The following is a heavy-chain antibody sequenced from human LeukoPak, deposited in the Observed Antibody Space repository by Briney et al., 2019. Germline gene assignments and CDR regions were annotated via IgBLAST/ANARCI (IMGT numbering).Heavy chain of an antibody. Sequence: SETLSLTCTVSGGSISSYYWTWIRQPPGKGLEWIGYIYYSGSTNYNPSLKSRVSISVDTSKNQFSLKLSSVTAADTAVYYCASASTHYYYMDVWGKGTTVTISS. CDR3: ASASTHYYYMDV. CDR1: GGSISSYY. CDR2: IYYSGST. J-gene: IGHJ6*03. D-gene: IGHD6-6*01. V-gene: IGHV4-59*01.